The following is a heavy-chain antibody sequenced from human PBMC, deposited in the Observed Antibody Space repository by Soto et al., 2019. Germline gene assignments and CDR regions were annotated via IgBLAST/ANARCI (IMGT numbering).Heavy chain of an antibody. CDR3: AREGLITGTTYYYYGMDV. CDR1: GGSISSYY. D-gene: IGHD1-7*01. J-gene: IGHJ6*02. CDR2: IYYSGST. V-gene: IGHV4-59*01. Sequence: QVQLQESGPGLVKPSETLSLTCTVSGGSISSYYWSWIRQPPGKGLEWIGYIYYSGSTNYNPSLKSRVTISVDTSKNQFSLRLGSVTAADTAVYYCAREGLITGTTYYYYGMDVWGQGTTVTVSS.